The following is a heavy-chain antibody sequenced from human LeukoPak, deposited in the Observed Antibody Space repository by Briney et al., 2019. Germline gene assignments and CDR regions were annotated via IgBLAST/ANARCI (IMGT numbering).Heavy chain of an antibody. D-gene: IGHD5-18*01. CDR2: IYYTGST. V-gene: IGHV4-59*01. CDR3: ARDRGYSYGYSFDM. CDR1: GDSISDYY. J-gene: IGHJ3*02. Sequence: PSETLSLTCTVSGDSISDYYWSWIRQPPGKGLEWLGYIYYTGSTNYNPSLKSRVTISVDTSKIHFSLKLNSVTAADTAVYYCARDRGYSYGYSFDMWGQGTMVTVSS.